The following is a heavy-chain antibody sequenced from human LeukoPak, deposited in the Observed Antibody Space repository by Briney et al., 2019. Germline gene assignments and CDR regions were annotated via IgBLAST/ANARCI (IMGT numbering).Heavy chain of an antibody. Sequence: PGGSLRLSCAASGFTFSSYAMSWVRQAPGKGLEWVPAISGSGGSTYYADSVKGRFTISRDNSKNTLYLQMNSLRAEDTAVYYCARNPGPITIYLGIDYWGQGTLVTVSS. CDR1: GFTFSSYA. D-gene: IGHD3-9*01. CDR2: ISGSGGST. V-gene: IGHV3-23*01. CDR3: ARNPGPITIYLGIDY. J-gene: IGHJ4*02.